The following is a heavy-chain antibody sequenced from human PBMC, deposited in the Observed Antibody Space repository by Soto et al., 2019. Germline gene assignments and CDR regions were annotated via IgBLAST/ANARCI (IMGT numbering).Heavy chain of an antibody. D-gene: IGHD6-6*01. CDR1: GFTFSSYA. V-gene: IGHV3-23*01. CDR2: IGGSGGST. Sequence: GGSLRLSCAASGFTFSSYAMGWVRQAPEKGLEWVSGIGGSGGSTYYADSVKGRFTISRDNSKNTLYLQMNNLGAEDTAVYYCAKDDEYSSDVDYWGQGTLITVS. CDR3: AKDDEYSSDVDY. J-gene: IGHJ4*02.